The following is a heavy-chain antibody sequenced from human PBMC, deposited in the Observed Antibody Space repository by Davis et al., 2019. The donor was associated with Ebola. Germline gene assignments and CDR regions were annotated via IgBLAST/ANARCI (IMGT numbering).Heavy chain of an antibody. D-gene: IGHD2-2*01. CDR1: GYTFTSYA. J-gene: IGHJ6*04. V-gene: IGHV1-3*01. CDR3: ARGAHIVVVPAAKSYYYGMDV. CDR2: NNAGNGNT. Sequence: ASVKVSCKASGYTFTSYAMHWVRQAPGQRLEWMGWNNAGNGNTKYSQKFQGRVTITRDTSASTAYMELSSLRSEDTAVYYCARGAHIVVVPAAKSYYYGMDVWGKGTTVTVSS.